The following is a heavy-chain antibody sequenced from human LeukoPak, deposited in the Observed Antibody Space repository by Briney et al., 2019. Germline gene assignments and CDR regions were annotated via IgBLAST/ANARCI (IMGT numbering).Heavy chain of an antibody. Sequence: PGGSLRLSCAASGFTFSSYAMSWVRQPPGKGLEWVSAISGGGSSTYYADSVKGRFTISRDNSKNTLYLQMNSLRAEHTAVYYCAKGVGSGSYYYFDSWGQGTLVTVSS. V-gene: IGHV3-23*01. D-gene: IGHD1-26*01. CDR1: GFTFSSYA. CDR3: AKGVGSGSYYYFDS. CDR2: ISGGGSST. J-gene: IGHJ4*02.